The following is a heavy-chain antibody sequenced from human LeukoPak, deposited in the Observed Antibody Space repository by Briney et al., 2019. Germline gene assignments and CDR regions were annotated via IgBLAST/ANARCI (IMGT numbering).Heavy chain of an antibody. CDR2: IIPIFGTA. J-gene: IGHJ3*02. Sequence: ASVKVSCKASGGTFSSYAISWVRQAPGQGLEWMGGIIPIFGTANYAQKFQGRVTITTDESTSTAYMELSSLRSEDTAVYYCARGDFWSGYYRAGDAFDIWGQGTMATVSS. CDR1: GGTFSSYA. CDR3: ARGDFWSGYYRAGDAFDI. D-gene: IGHD3-3*01. V-gene: IGHV1-69*05.